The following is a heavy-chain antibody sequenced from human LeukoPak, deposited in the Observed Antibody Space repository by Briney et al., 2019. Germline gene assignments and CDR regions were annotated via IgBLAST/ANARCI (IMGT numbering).Heavy chain of an antibody. Sequence: PGGSLRLSCAASGFTFSSYWMSWVRQAPGKGLEWVSSISSSSSYIYYADSVKGRFTISRDNAKNSLYLQMNSLRAEDTAVYYCARVGYSGYDGASFDYWGQGTLVTVSS. J-gene: IGHJ4*02. CDR1: GFTFSSYW. V-gene: IGHV3-21*01. D-gene: IGHD5-12*01. CDR3: ARVGYSGYDGASFDY. CDR2: ISSSSSYI.